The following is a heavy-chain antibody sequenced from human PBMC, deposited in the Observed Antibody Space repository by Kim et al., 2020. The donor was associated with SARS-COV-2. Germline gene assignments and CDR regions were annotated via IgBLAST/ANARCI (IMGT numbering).Heavy chain of an antibody. CDR3: AKDYNYYDSSGAKIR. J-gene: IGHJ4*02. D-gene: IGHD3-22*01. Sequence: DSVKGRFTISRDNSKNTLYLQMNSLRAEDTAVYYCAKDYNYYDSSGAKIRWGQGTLVTVSS. V-gene: IGHV3-23*01.